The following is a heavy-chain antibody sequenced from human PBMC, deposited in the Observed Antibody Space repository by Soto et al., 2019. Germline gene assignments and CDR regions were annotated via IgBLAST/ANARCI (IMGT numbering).Heavy chain of an antibody. D-gene: IGHD1-1*01. J-gene: IGHJ4*02. CDR1: GGTFSSYA. V-gene: IGHV1-69*13. CDR3: ARDYPSTTDNHKTTFDY. CDR2: IIPIFGTA. Sequence: SVKVSCKASGGTFSSYAISWVRQAPGQGLEWMGGIIPIFGTANYAQKFQGRVTITADESTSTAYMELGSLRSEDTAVYYCARDYPSTTDNHKTTFDYWGQGTLVTVSS.